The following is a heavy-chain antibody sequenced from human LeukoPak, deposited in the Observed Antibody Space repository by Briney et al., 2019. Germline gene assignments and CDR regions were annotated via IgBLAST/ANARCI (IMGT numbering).Heavy chain of an antibody. CDR1: GGTFSSYA. CDR3: ARDPLYGDYEYYYYYGMDV. V-gene: IGHV1-69*13. D-gene: IGHD4-17*01. J-gene: IGHJ6*02. Sequence: ASVKVSCTASGGTFSSYAISWVRQAPGQGLEWMGGIIPIFGTANYAQKFQGRVTITADESTSTAYMELSSLRSEDTAVYYCARDPLYGDYEYYYYYGMDVWGQGTTVTVSS. CDR2: IIPIFGTA.